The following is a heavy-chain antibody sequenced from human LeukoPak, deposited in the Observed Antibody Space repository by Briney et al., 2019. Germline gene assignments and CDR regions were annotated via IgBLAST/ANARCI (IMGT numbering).Heavy chain of an antibody. CDR3: ARGYYYGSGSSYYFDY. Sequence: GGSLRLSCAASGFTFGSYSMNWVRQAPGKGLEWVSYISSSSSTIYYADSVKGRFTISRDNAKNSLYLQMNSLRAEDTAAYYCARGYYYGSGSSYYFDYWGQGTLVTVSS. V-gene: IGHV3-48*01. D-gene: IGHD3-10*01. CDR1: GFTFGSYS. CDR2: ISSSSSTI. J-gene: IGHJ4*02.